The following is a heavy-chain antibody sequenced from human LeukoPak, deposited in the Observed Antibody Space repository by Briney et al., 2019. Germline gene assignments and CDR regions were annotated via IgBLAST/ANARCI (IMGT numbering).Heavy chain of an antibody. CDR2: IYYSGST. V-gene: IGHV4-59*12. J-gene: IGHJ4*02. Sequence: SETLSLTCTVSGGSISSYYWSWIRQPPGKGLEWIGYIYYSGSTNYNPSLKSRVTISVDTSKNQFSLKLSSVTAADTAVYYCARGPFFGGGTFDYWGQGTLVTVSS. CDR3: ARGPFFGGGTFDY. CDR1: GGSISSYY. D-gene: IGHD1-1*01.